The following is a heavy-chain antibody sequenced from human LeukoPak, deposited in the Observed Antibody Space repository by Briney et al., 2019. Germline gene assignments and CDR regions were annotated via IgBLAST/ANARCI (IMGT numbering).Heavy chain of an antibody. D-gene: IGHD6-13*01. J-gene: IGHJ4*02. CDR1: GYTLTELS. Sequence: ASVKVSCKVSGYTLTELSMHWVRQAPGKGLEWMGGFDPEDGETIYAQKFQGRVTMTEDTSTDTAYMELSSLRSEDTAVYYCATDLASMAAAGNSDYWGQGTLVTVSS. CDR2: FDPEDGET. CDR3: ATDLASMAAAGNSDY. V-gene: IGHV1-24*01.